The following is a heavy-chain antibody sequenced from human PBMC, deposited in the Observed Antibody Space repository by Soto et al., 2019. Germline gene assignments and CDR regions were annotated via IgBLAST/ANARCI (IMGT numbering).Heavy chain of an antibody. J-gene: IGHJ3*02. D-gene: IGHD5-12*01. CDR2: IYYSGNT. CDR1: GASISSYY. V-gene: IGHV4-59*01. CDR3: ARDSSYGRALGDPFDI. Sequence: QVQLQESGPGLVKPSETLSLTCTVSGASISSYYWSWIRQPPGKGLEWIGYIYYSGNTNYNPSLKSRVTISLDTSKSQFSLRLSSVTAADTAVYYCARDSSYGRALGDPFDIWGQGTMVTVSS.